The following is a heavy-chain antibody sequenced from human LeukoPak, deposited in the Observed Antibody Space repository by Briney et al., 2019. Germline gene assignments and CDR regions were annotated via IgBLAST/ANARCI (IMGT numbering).Heavy chain of an antibody. J-gene: IGHJ4*02. CDR3: ARDARGYSYGLDY. Sequence: SETLSLTCTVSGGSISSYYWSWIRRPAGKGLEWIGRIYTSGTTHYNPSLKSRVTMSVDTSKNQFSLMLSSVTAADTAVYYCARDARGYSYGLDYWGQGTLVTVSS. D-gene: IGHD5-18*01. CDR2: IYTSGTT. V-gene: IGHV4-4*07. CDR1: GGSISSYY.